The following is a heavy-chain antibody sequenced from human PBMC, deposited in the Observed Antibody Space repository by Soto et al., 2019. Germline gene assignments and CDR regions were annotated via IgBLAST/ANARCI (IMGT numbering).Heavy chain of an antibody. D-gene: IGHD2-15*01. V-gene: IGHV3-66*01. Sequence: PGGSLRLSCAASGFTVSSKYMSWVRQAPGKGLEWVSLIQSGGPTYYADSVKGRFTISRDTSENTLHLQMDSLRAEDTAVYYCAGDDVLCDGGRCYVVPVHVWGKATMVTVSS. CDR2: IQSGGPT. CDR3: AGDDVLCDGGRCYVVPVHV. J-gene: IGHJ6*04. CDR1: GFTVSSKY.